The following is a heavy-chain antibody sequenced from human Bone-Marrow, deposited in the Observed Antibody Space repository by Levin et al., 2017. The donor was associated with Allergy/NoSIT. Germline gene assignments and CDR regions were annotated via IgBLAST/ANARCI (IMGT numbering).Heavy chain of an antibody. CDR1: GFTFDTYD. J-gene: IGHJ5*02. CDR2: IGAAGDT. D-gene: IGHD3-16*01. CDR3: ARGAFYTSSLGGFDP. V-gene: IGHV3-13*01. Sequence: LSLTCAASGFTFDTYDMHWVRQAPGKGLEWVSGIGAAGDTYYPDSVKGRFTISRDNAENSLYLQMNSLRAGDTALYYCARGAFYTSSLGGFDPWGQGTLVTVSS.